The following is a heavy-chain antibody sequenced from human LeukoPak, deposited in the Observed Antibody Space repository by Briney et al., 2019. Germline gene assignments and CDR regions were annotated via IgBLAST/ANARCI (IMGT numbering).Heavy chain of an antibody. CDR1: GGSISSSSYY. CDR3: ARASYYYDSSGYYGNDAFDI. Sequence: PSETLSLTCTVSGGSISSSSYYWSWIRQPAGKGLEWIGRIYTSGSTNYNPSLKSRVTMSVDTSKNQFSLKLSSVTAADTAVYYCARASYYYDSSGYYGNDAFDIWGQGTMVTVSS. J-gene: IGHJ3*02. D-gene: IGHD3-22*01. CDR2: IYTSGST. V-gene: IGHV4-61*02.